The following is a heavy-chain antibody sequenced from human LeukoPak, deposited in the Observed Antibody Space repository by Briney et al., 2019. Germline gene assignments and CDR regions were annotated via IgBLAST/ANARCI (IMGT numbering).Heavy chain of an antibody. Sequence: GGSLRLSCAASGFSFSSYWMHWVRQVPGKGLVWVSRINSDGSSTIYADSVKGRFTISRDNAKNTLYLQMNSLRAEDTAVYYGARGRGSGSSDYWGQGTLVTVSS. D-gene: IGHD3-10*01. V-gene: IGHV3-74*01. CDR2: INSDGSST. J-gene: IGHJ4*02. CDR1: GFSFSSYW. CDR3: ARGRGSGSSDY.